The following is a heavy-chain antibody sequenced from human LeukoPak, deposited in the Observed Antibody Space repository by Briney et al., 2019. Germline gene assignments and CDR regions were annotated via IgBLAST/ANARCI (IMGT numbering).Heavy chain of an antibody. CDR3: ARELQYHYYES. J-gene: IGHJ4*02. V-gene: IGHV3-53*01. CDR2: IYSGGST. CDR1: GFTVSNDY. Sequence: GGSLRLSCAASGFTVSNDYMSWVRQAPGKGLEWVSVIYSGGSTNYADSVKGRFTISRDNSKNTLYLQVNGLRAEDTAVYYCARELQYHYYESWGQGTLVTVSS. D-gene: IGHD2-2*01.